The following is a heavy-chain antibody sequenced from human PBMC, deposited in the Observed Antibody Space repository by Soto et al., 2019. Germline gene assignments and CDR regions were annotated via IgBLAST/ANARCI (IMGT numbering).Heavy chain of an antibody. CDR3: ARELPPDL. CDR1: GFTVSSKY. D-gene: IGHD2-15*01. J-gene: IGHJ5*02. Sequence: DVQLVESGGGLIQPGGSLRLSCAASGFTVSSKYMTWVRQAPGKGLEWVSIIWSAGLTFYADSVKGRFTISRDISKNILYLQMNDLRVEDSALYYCARELPPDLWGQGTLVTVSS. CDR2: IWSAGLT. V-gene: IGHV3-53*01.